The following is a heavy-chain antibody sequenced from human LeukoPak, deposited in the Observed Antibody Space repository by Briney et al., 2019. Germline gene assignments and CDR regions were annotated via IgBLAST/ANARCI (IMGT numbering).Heavy chain of an antibody. J-gene: IGHJ6*02. CDR2: ISSSGRYM. CDR1: GFTFRSFS. Sequence: GGSLRLSCAASGFTFRSFSMNWVRQAPGKGLEWVSAISSSGRYMYYADSVKGRFTISRDNANNSLYLQMNSLRAEDTAVYYCARGSLEGSGSYPSPGMIYGMDVWGQGTTVTVSS. CDR3: ARGSLEGSGSYPSPGMIYGMDV. D-gene: IGHD3-10*01. V-gene: IGHV3-21*01.